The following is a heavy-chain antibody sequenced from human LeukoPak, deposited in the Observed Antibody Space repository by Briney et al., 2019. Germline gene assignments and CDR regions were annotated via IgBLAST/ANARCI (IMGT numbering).Heavy chain of an antibody. CDR2: IYYSGST. D-gene: IGHD4-11*01. Sequence: SQTLSLTCTVSGGSISSGDYYWSWIRQPPGKGLEWIGYIYYSGSTYYNPSLKSRVTISVDTSKNQFSLKLSSVTAADTAAYYCASSSGTTRGAFDIWGQGTMVTVSS. J-gene: IGHJ3*02. CDR3: ASSSGTTRGAFDI. CDR1: GGSISSGDYY. V-gene: IGHV4-30-4*08.